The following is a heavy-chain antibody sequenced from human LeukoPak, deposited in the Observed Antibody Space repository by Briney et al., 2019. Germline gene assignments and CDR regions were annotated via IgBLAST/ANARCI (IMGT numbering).Heavy chain of an antibody. CDR2: ISWNSGSI. D-gene: IGHD3-3*01. CDR3: ARVRRLDDFWSGYYTFNRYFDY. CDR1: GFTFDDYA. V-gene: IGHV3-9*01. J-gene: IGHJ4*02. Sequence: GRSLRLSCAASGFTFDDYAMHWVRQAPGKGLEWVSGISWNSGSIGYADSVKGRFTISRDNAKNSLYLQMNSLRAEDTAVYYCARVRRLDDFWSGYYTFNRYFDYWGQGTLVTVSS.